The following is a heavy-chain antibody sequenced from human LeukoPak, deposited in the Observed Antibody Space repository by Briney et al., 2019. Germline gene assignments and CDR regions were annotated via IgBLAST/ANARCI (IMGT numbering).Heavy chain of an antibody. CDR3: ARGSPYSSSWYPRSYYFDY. D-gene: IGHD6-13*01. CDR2: INHSGST. J-gene: IGHJ4*02. V-gene: IGHV4-34*01. CDR1: GGSFSGYY. Sequence: SETLSLTCAVYGGSFSGYYWSWIRQPRGKGLEWIGEINHSGSTNYNPSLKSRVTISVDTSKNQFSLKLSSVTAADTAVYYCARGSPYSSSWYPRSYYFDYWGQGTLVTVSS.